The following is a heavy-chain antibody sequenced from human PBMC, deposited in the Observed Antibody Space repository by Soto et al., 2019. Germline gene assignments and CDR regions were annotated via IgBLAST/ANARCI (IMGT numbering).Heavy chain of an antibody. Sequence: PSETLSLTCAVYGGSFSGYYWSWIRQPPGKGLEWIGEINRSGSTKYNPSLKSRVTISVDTSKNQFSLSLTSVTAADTAVYYCARLPDSGSYFAYWGQGSLVTVSS. J-gene: IGHJ4*02. V-gene: IGHV4-34*01. CDR1: GGSFSGYY. D-gene: IGHD1-26*01. CDR2: INRSGST. CDR3: ARLPDSGSYFAY.